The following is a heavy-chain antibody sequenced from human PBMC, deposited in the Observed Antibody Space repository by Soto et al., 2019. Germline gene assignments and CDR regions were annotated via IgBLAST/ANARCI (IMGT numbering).Heavy chain of an antibody. CDR1: GAYMRNDYYY. CDR3: ARWVEVSLDYLDS. V-gene: IGHV4-31*03. Sequence: SETLSLTCTVSGAYMRNDYYYWSWVRQKPGKDLEWIRHMHHNERTHYKPSLKNRDAVSVDTSKNQLTLYLNSETAADTAVYYCARWVEVSLDYLDSWGQGIPVT. J-gene: IGHJ4*02. CDR2: MHHNERT.